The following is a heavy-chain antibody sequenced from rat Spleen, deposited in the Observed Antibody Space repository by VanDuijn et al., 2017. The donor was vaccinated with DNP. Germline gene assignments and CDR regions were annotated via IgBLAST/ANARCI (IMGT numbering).Heavy chain of an antibody. V-gene: IGHV2-1*01. CDR3: AKWSDY. D-gene: IGHD1-12*02. CDR1: GFSLTSNG. Sequence: QVQLKESGPGLVQPSQTLSLTCTVSGFSLTSNGVHWVRQPPGKGLEWIGVIWSGGGTDYNSALKSRLSISRDTFKSQVFLKMNSLQTEDTAIYFCAKWSDYWGQGVMVTVSS. CDR2: IWSGGGT. J-gene: IGHJ2*01.